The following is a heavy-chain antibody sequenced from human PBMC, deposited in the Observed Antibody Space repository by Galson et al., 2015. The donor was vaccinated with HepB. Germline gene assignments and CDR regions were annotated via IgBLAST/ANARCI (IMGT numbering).Heavy chain of an antibody. CDR2: ITGSSSFL. D-gene: IGHD5-18*01. V-gene: IGHV3-21*01. Sequence: GKGLEWVSSITGSSSFLQYADSVKGRFTISRDNANNSLFLQMNSLRAEDSAVYYCARDLKAGGYNHGTNWFDPWGQGTLVTVSS. J-gene: IGHJ5*02. CDR3: ARDLKAGGYNHGTNWFDP.